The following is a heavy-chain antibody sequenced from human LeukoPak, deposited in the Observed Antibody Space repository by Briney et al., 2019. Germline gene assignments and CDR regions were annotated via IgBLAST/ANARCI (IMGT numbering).Heavy chain of an antibody. CDR1: GFTFSSYS. J-gene: IGHJ3*01. CDR2: ISSSSSYI. V-gene: IGHV3-21*01. CDR3: ARGSVEMATID. D-gene: IGHD5-24*01. Sequence: GGSLRLSCAASGFTFSSYSMNWVRQAPGKGLEWVSSISSSSSYICYADSVKGRFTISRDNAKNSLYLQMNSLRAEDTAVYYCARGSVEMATIDWGQGTMVTVSS.